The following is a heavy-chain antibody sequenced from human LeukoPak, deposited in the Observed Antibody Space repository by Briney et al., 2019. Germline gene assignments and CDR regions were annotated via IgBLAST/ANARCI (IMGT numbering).Heavy chain of an antibody. V-gene: IGHV3-23*01. CDR3: ARPGCGGNCYYRMDV. J-gene: IGHJ6*04. Sequence: TGGSLRLSCAASGFTFSSYAMTWVRQAPGKGLEWVSAVSDSGTRTFYADSVKGRFAISRDNSRNTLFLQVNSLRADDTAVYYCARPGCGGNCYYRMDVWGKGTTVTVSS. CDR1: GFTFSSYA. D-gene: IGHD2-21*01. CDR2: VSDSGTRT.